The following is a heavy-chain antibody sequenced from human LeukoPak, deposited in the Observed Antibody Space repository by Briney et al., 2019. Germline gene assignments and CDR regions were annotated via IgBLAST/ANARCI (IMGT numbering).Heavy chain of an antibody. CDR1: GGSISSSSYY. CDR3: ARDGPENYSFLGYYYYYYYMDV. J-gene: IGHJ6*03. V-gene: IGHV4-39*07. CDR2: IYYSGST. D-gene: IGHD2-21*01. Sequence: SETLSLTCTVSGGSISSSSYYWGWIRQPPGKGLEWIGSIYYSGSTYYNPSLKSRVTISVDTSKNQFSLKLSSVTAADTAVYYCARDGPENYSFLGYYYYYYYMDVWGKGTAVTVSS.